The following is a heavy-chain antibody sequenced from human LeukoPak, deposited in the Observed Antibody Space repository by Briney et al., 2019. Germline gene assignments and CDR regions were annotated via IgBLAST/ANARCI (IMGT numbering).Heavy chain of an antibody. J-gene: IGHJ4*02. CDR1: GFTFDDYA. V-gene: IGHV3-43*02. D-gene: IGHD5-24*01. CDR2: ISGDGGST. Sequence: GGSLRLSCAASGFTFDDYAMHWVRQVPGKGLEWVSLISGDGGSTYYADSVKGRFTISRDKSKNSLYLQMNSLRTEDTALYYCAKDMEMATIKLFDFWGQGTLVTVSS. CDR3: AKDMEMATIKLFDF.